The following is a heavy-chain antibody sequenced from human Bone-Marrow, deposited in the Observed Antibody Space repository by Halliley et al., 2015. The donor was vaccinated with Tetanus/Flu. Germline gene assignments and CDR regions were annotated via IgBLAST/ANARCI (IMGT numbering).Heavy chain of an antibody. V-gene: IGHV3-21*01. J-gene: IGHJ4*02. D-gene: IGHD2-2*01. CDR3: ARGTSRSLFDY. Sequence: LEWVPSISTSSSFPYYADSVKGRFTISRDNTENSLFLQMNSLREEDTAVYYCARGTSRSLFDYWGQGTLVTVSS. CDR2: ISTSSSFP.